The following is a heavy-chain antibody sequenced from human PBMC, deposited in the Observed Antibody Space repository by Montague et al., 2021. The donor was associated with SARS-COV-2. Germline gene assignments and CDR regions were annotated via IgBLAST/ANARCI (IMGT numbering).Heavy chain of an antibody. CDR1: GNVLTRNTYY. D-gene: IGHD2-15*01. CDR3: ARSFCGPTTCYENWFDL. J-gene: IGHJ5*02. Sequence: SETLSLTCTFSGNVLTRNTYYWGWIRQPPGKGLEFIGSKSSGRSSNYNTPFEGRVTVSVDRSKSQFSLSLTSVSAADTAVYYCARSFCGPTTCYENWFDLWGQGILVTVTS. V-gene: IGHV4-39*07. CDR2: KSSGRSS.